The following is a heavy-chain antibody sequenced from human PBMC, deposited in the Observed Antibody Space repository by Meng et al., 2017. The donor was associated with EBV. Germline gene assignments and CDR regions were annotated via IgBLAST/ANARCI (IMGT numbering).Heavy chain of an antibody. CDR2: LIPMSDAP. V-gene: IGHV1-69*01. CDR3: ASESGRGFTPDY. Sequence: VQWGESGAGGKKPGSSVKVSCKTSGGTFRGDAISWVRQAPGQGLEWMGGLIPMSDAPHYAQKFQGRVTITADESTSTHYMDLSGLRSEDTAVYYCASESGRGFTPDYWGQGTLVTVSS. CDR1: GGTFRGDA. J-gene: IGHJ4*02. D-gene: IGHD3-10*01.